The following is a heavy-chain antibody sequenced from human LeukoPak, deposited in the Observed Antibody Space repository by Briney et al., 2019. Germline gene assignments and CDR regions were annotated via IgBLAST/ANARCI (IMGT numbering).Heavy chain of an antibody. V-gene: IGHV4-59*01. CDR2: IYYSGST. J-gene: IGHJ6*03. Sequence: SETLSLTCTVSGGSINNYYWSWIRLPPGKGLEFIGFIYYSGSTNYNPSLNSRVTISVDTSKNQFFLKLTSVTAADTAVYYCARVPRSYYYYYYMDVWGKGTTVTVSS. CDR1: GGSINNYY. CDR3: ARVPRSYYYYYYMDV.